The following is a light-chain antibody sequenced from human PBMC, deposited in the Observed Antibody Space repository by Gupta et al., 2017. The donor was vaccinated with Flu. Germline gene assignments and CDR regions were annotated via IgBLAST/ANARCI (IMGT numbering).Light chain of an antibody. CDR3: HQYLNSQG. V-gene: IGKV3-20*01. Sequence: EIVLTQSPGTLSLSPGQRATLSCRASQTVSSPYLAWYQQKPGQPPRLLIYGASNRATGIPDRFGGSGSGTDFTLTISRLEPVDFAVYYCHQYLNSQGFGQGTKVEIK. CDR1: QTVSSPY. CDR2: GAS. J-gene: IGKJ1*01.